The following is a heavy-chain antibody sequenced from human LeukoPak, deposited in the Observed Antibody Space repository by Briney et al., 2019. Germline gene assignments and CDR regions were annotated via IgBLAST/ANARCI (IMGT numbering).Heavy chain of an antibody. CDR3: TRDSSGYDY. Sequence: GGSLRLSCAASGFTFSSYGMHWVRQAPGKGLEWVAVISYDGSNKYYADSVKGRFTISRDNSKNTLYLQMNSLRAEGTAVYYCTRDSSGYDYWGQGTLVTVSS. D-gene: IGHD3-22*01. CDR2: ISYDGSNK. J-gene: IGHJ4*02. CDR1: GFTFSSYG. V-gene: IGHV3-30*03.